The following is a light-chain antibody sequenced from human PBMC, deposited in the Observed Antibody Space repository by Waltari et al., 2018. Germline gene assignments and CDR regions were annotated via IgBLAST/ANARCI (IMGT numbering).Light chain of an antibody. V-gene: IGLV1-47*01. CDR3: AAWDDSLSGLV. J-gene: IGLJ3*02. CDR1: SSNIGSNY. Sequence: QSVLTQPPSASGTPGKKVTISCNGSSSNIGSNYVYWYQQFPGTAPKLLIYKNNQRPSGVPDRFSDSKSGTSASLAINGLRSEDEADYYCAAWDDSLSGLVLGGGTKVTVL. CDR2: KNN.